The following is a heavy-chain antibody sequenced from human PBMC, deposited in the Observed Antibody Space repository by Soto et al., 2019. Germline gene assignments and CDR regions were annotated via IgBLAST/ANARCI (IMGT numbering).Heavy chain of an antibody. J-gene: IGHJ4*02. CDR3: AFYPPYYYGSGSSYYFDY. V-gene: IGHV3-48*03. Sequence: GGSLRLSCAASGFTFSSYEMNWVRQAPGKGLAWVSYISSSGSTIYYADSVKGRFTISRDNAKNSLYLQMNSLRAEDTAVYYCAFYPPYYYGSGSSYYFDYWGQGTLVTVSS. CDR1: GFTFSSYE. D-gene: IGHD3-10*01. CDR2: ISSSGSTI.